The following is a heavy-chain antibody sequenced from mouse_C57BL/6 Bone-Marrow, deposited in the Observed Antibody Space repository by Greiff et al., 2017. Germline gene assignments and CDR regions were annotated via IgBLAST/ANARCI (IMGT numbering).Heavy chain of an antibody. V-gene: IGHV1-26*01. Sequence: VQLKQSGPELVKPGASVKISCKASGYTFTDYYMNWVKQSHGKSLEWIGDINPNNGGTSYNQKFKGKATLTVDKSSSTAYMELRSLTSEDSAVYYCARRGYDGYYEGFAYWGQGTLVTVSA. D-gene: IGHD2-3*01. J-gene: IGHJ3*01. CDR3: ARRGYDGYYEGFAY. CDR2: INPNNGGT. CDR1: GYTFTDYY.